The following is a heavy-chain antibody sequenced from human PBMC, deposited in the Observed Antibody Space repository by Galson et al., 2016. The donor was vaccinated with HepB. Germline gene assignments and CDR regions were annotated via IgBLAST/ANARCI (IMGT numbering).Heavy chain of an antibody. CDR2: TSYDGANK. CDR1: GFTLSNYA. CDR3: APFIAVAAFNY. J-gene: IGHJ4*02. V-gene: IGHV3-30*04. Sequence: SLRLSCAVSGFTLSNYAMNWVRQAPGTGLEWVSGTSYDGANKYYADSVKGRATISRDDAKNSLFLQMNSLRAEDTAVYYCAPFIAVAAFNYLGQGTLVTVSS. D-gene: IGHD6-19*01.